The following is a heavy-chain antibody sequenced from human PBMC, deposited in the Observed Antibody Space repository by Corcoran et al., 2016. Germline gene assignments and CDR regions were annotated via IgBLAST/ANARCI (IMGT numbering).Heavy chain of an antibody. J-gene: IGHJ4*02. Sequence: QVQVVQSGAEVKKPGASVKVSCKASGYSFTDYYMHWVRQAPGQGLEWMGWTNPKSGDTKYEQKFQGRVTMTMDASISTAYMELSSLRSDDTAVYYCATLVASVSYWGQGTLVTVSS. V-gene: IGHV1-2*02. CDR2: TNPKSGDT. CDR1: GYSFTDYY. CDR3: ATLVASVSY. D-gene: IGHD2-2*01.